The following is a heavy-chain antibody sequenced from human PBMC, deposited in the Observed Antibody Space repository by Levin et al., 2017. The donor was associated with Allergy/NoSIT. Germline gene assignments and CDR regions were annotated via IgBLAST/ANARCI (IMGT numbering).Heavy chain of an antibody. J-gene: IGHJ3*02. V-gene: IGHV3-33*01. CDR1: GFTFNTYG. D-gene: IGHD6-19*01. Sequence: SCTASGFTFNTYGMHWVRQAPGRGLEWVAFIWADGSVTNYAVAVKGRFTISRDNSKNTLFVQMNSLRAEDTAVYYCVGDPPGSSFAFQIWGQGTAVTVSS. CDR3: VGDPPGSSFAFQI. CDR2: IWADGSVT.